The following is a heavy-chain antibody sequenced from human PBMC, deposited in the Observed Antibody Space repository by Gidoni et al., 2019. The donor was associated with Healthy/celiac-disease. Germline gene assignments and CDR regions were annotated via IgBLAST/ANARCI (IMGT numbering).Heavy chain of an antibody. D-gene: IGHD2-15*01. CDR1: GYTFTGYY. V-gene: IGHV1-2*02. Sequence: QVQLVQSGAEVKKPGASVKVSCKASGYTFTGYYMHWVRQAPGQGLEWMGWINPNSGGTNYAQKFQGRVTMTRDTSISTAYMELSRLRSDDTAVYYCAREEVVAATHYYYYGMDVWGQGTTVTVSS. CDR3: AREEVVAATHYYYYGMDV. J-gene: IGHJ6*02. CDR2: INPNSGGT.